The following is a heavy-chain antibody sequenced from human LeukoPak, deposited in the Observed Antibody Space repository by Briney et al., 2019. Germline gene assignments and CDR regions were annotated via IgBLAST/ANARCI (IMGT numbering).Heavy chain of an antibody. D-gene: IGHD3-22*01. J-gene: IGHJ4*02. CDR1: GFTFSNYW. V-gene: IGHV3-23*01. Sequence: GGSLRLSCAASGFTFSNYWMHWVRQAPGKGLQWVSAISGGGVAIYYADSVKGRFTISRDNSKNTLYLQMNSLRAEDTAVYYCAKDGFDYYDSSGYYYFNYWGQGTLVTVSS. CDR3: AKDGFDYYDSSGYYYFNY. CDR2: ISGGGVAI.